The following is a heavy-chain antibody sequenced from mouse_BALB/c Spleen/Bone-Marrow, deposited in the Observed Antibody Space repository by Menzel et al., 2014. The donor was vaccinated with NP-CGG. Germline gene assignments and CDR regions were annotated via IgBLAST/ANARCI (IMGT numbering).Heavy chain of an antibody. J-gene: IGHJ3*01. CDR3: ARTYGSSYFVY. Sequence: QVQLQQSGPELVKPGASVKISCRASGYAFSSSWMNWVKQRPGQGLEWIGRIYPGDGDTNYSGKFKGKATLTADKSSSTAYMQLSSLTSVDFAVYFCARTYGSSYFVYWGQGTLVTVSA. CDR2: IYPGDGDT. D-gene: IGHD1-1*01. V-gene: IGHV1-82*01. CDR1: GYAFSSSW.